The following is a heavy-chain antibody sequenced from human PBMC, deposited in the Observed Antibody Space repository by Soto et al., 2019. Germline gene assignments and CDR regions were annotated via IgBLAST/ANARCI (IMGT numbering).Heavy chain of an antibody. CDR2: IYYSGST. Sequence: QVQLQESGPGLVKPSETLSLTCTVSGGSVSSGSYYWNWIRQPPGKGLEWIGYIYYSGSTNYNPSLKSRVTISVDTSKNQFSLKLSSVTAADTAVYYCARLYYYDSRGNSPGRYFDYWGQGILVTVSS. CDR3: ARLYYYDSRGNSPGRYFDY. J-gene: IGHJ4*02. V-gene: IGHV4-61*01. CDR1: GGSVSSGSYY. D-gene: IGHD3-22*01.